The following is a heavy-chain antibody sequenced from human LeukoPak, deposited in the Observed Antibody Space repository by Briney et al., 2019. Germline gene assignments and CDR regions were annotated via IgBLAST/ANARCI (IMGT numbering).Heavy chain of an antibody. V-gene: IGHV4-39*01. CDR3: ARHDYGDSDYYYYYGMDV. D-gene: IGHD4-17*01. Sequence: SETLSLTCTVSGGSISSSSYYWGWIRQPPGKGLEWIGSIYYSGSTYYNPSLKSRVTISVDTSKNQFSLKLSSVTAADTAVYYCARHDYGDSDYYYYYGMDVWGQGTTVTVSS. CDR1: GGSISSSSYY. J-gene: IGHJ6*02. CDR2: IYYSGST.